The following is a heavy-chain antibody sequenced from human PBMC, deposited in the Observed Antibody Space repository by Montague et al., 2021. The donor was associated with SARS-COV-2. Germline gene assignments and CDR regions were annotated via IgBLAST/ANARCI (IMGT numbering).Heavy chain of an antibody. D-gene: IGHD2-2*01. V-gene: IGHV4-34*01. CDR3: TREGYQVLWSDYYYYGVDV. J-gene: IGHJ6*02. Sequence: SETLSLTCAVYGGSFSGYYWSWIRQPPGKGLEWIGEINHSGSTNXNPPLKSRVTISVDTSKNQFSLKLSSVTAADTAVYYCTREGYQVLWSDYYYYGVDVWGQGTTVTVSS. CDR1: GGSFSGYY. CDR2: INHSGST.